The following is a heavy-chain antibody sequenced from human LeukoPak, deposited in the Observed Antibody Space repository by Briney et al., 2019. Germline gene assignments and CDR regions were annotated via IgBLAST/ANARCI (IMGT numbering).Heavy chain of an antibody. CDR2: IYYSGST. CDR3: ARVDSSSWYGDVATYGGLYYFHY. Sequence: PSETLSLTCTVSGGSISSYYWTWIRQPPGKGLEWIGYIYYSGSTNYNPSLKSRVTISVDTSKNQFTLKLISVTAADTAVYYCARVDSSSWYGDVATYGGLYYFHYWGQGTLVTVSS. J-gene: IGHJ4*02. CDR1: GGSISSYY. V-gene: IGHV4-59*08. D-gene: IGHD6-13*01.